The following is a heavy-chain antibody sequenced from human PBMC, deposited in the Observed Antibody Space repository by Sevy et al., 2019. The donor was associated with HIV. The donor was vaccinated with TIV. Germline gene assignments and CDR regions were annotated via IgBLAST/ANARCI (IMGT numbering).Heavy chain of an antibody. CDR3: ARKKGWNNYWGDSSSYYYEGDHYFDL. V-gene: IGHV4-39*01. D-gene: IGHD3-22*01. J-gene: IGHJ4*02. Sequence: SETLSLTCIVSGGSISSSLYYWGWIRQPPGKGLEWIATLYYTGSIYYNPSLRTRLTISADSSQNQFSLKLSSVTAAGKAFLFRARKKGWNNYWGDSSSYYYEGDHYFDLWGQGLLVTVSS. CDR1: GGSISSSLYY. CDR2: LYYTGSI.